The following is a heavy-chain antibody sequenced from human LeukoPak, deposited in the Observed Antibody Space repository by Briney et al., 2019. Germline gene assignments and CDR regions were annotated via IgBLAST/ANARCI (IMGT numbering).Heavy chain of an antibody. Sequence: ASVKVSCKASGYTFTGYFLHWVRQAPGHGLEWMGWINPNSGGTKYAQKFQGRVTLTRDTSITTAYVDLTRLKSDDTAVYFCARDLGTGDLSFDYWGQGTLLSVSS. CDR3: ARDLGTGDLSFDY. V-gene: IGHV1-2*02. CDR2: INPNSGGT. D-gene: IGHD2-8*02. CDR1: GYTFTGYF. J-gene: IGHJ4*02.